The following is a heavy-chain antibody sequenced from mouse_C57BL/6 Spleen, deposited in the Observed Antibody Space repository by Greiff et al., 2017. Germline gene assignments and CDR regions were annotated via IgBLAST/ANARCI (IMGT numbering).Heavy chain of an antibody. V-gene: IGHV5-6*01. CDR1: GFTFSSYG. Sequence: EVKLMESGGDLVKPGGSLKLSCAASGFTFSSYGMSWVRQTPDKRLEWVATISSGGGYTYYPDSVKGRFTISIDNAKNTLCLQMSSLKSEDTAMCYCAGQELTGFDYWGQGTTLTVSS. CDR2: ISSGGGYT. J-gene: IGHJ2*01. CDR3: AGQELTGFDY. D-gene: IGHD4-1*01.